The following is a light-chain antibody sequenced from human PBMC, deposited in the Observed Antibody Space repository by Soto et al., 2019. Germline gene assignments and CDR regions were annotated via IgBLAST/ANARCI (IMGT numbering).Light chain of an antibody. CDR1: QSVTSSY. J-gene: IGKJ4*01. V-gene: IGKV3-20*01. CDR3: QQYGRSTLT. Sequence: EIVLTQSPGTLSLSPGERATLSCRASQSVTSSYLAWYQQKPGQAPRLLIYDTSTRATGIPDRFSGSGSGTDFTLTISRLEPEDCAVYYCQQYGRSTLTFGGGTKVEIK. CDR2: DTS.